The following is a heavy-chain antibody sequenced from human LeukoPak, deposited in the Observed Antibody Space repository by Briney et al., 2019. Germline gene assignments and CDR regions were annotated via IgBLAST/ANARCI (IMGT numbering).Heavy chain of an antibody. CDR2: LDPEDGET. Sequence: ASVKVSCKVSGYTLTELSMHWVRQAPGKGLEWMGGLDPEDGETIYAQKFQGRVTMTEDTSTDTAYMELSSLRSEDTAVYYCATVGGSERSLWFGELLGFDYWGQGTLVTVSS. CDR3: ATVGGSERSLWFGELLGFDY. V-gene: IGHV1-24*01. D-gene: IGHD3-10*01. CDR1: GYTLTELS. J-gene: IGHJ4*02.